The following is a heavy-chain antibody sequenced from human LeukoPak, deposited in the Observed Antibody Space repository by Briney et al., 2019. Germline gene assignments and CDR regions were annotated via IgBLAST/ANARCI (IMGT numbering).Heavy chain of an antibody. Sequence: SQTLSLTCAISGDSVSSNSAAWNWIRQSPSRGLEWLGRTYYRSKWYNDYAVSVKSRITINPDTSKNQFSLKLSSVTAADTAVYYCAREAPPRFLAQVGGRVLRGDRIYFDYWGQGTLVTVSS. CDR1: GDSVSSNSAA. V-gene: IGHV6-1*01. CDR2: TYYRSKWYN. CDR3: AREAPPRFLAQVGGRVLRGDRIYFDY. J-gene: IGHJ4*02. D-gene: IGHD2/OR15-2a*01.